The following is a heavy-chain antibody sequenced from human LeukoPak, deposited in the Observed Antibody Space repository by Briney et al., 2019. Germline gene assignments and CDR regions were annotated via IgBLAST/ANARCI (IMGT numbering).Heavy chain of an antibody. V-gene: IGHV3-74*01. Sequence: PGGSLRLSCAASGFTFRSYWMHWVRQAPGKGLVWVSRINSDGSSTSYADSVKGRFTISRDNAKNTLYVQMNSLRAEDTAVNYCARVVRAARRADPYYFDYWGQGTPVTVSS. CDR2: INSDGSST. J-gene: IGHJ4*02. CDR3: ARVVRAARRADPYYFDY. D-gene: IGHD6-6*01. CDR1: GFTFRSYW.